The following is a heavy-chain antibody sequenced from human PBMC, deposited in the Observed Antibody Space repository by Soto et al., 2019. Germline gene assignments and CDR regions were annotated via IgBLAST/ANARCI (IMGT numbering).Heavy chain of an antibody. Sequence: QVQLVQSGAEVKKPGASVKVSCKASGYTFTSYGISWVRQAPGLGLEWMAWISPSNGNINYAQNLQGRVTMTTDTSTSTAYMELRSLRYDDTAVYYCARDWSPLTLPDYWGQGTLVTVSS. CDR1: GYTFTSYG. D-gene: IGHD3-3*01. CDR2: ISPSNGNI. V-gene: IGHV1-18*01. J-gene: IGHJ4*02. CDR3: ARDWSPLTLPDY.